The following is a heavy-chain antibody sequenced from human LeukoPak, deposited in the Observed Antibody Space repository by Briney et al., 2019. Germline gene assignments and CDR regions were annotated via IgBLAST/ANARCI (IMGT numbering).Heavy chain of an antibody. CDR2: IYPGDSDT. V-gene: IGHV5-51*01. Sequence: GESLKISCKGSGYTFPNYWIGWVRQMPGKGLEWMGIIYPGDSDTRYSPSFQGRVTMSADKSISTAYLQWSSLKASDTAMYYCARGSTNAFDIWGQGTLVTVSS. D-gene: IGHD3-10*01. J-gene: IGHJ3*02. CDR1: GYTFPNYW. CDR3: ARGSTNAFDI.